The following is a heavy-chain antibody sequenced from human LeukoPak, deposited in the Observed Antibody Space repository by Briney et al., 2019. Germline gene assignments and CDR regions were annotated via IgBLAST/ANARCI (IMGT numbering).Heavy chain of an antibody. J-gene: IGHJ3*02. CDR1: GGSFSGYY. Sequence: PSETLSLTCAVYGGSFSGYYWSWIRQPPGKGLEWIGEINHSGSTNYNPSLKSRVTISVDRSKNQFSLKLSSVTAADTAVYYCASYLLETNAFDIWGQGTMVTVSS. D-gene: IGHD3-3*01. CDR2: INHSGST. CDR3: ASYLLETNAFDI. V-gene: IGHV4-34*01.